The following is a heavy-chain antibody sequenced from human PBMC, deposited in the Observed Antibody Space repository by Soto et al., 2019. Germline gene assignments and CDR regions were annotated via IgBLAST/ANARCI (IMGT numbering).Heavy chain of an antibody. Sequence: GASVKVSWKASGYTLTNFYIHWVRQAPGQGLEWMGIINPNGGSTNYAHNFQGRVTITRDTSTSTVYMDLSSLRSEDTAVYYCARGLGSGDYWGQGTLVTVSS. J-gene: IGHJ4*02. D-gene: IGHD6-25*01. CDR3: ARGLGSGDY. V-gene: IGHV1-46*03. CDR2: INPNGGST. CDR1: GYTLTNFY.